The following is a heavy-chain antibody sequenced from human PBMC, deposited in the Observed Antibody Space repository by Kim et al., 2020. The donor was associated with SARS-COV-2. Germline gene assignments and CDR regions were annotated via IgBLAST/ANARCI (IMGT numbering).Heavy chain of an antibody. CDR2: INAGNGNT. CDR3: SRDFLHSGYEY. Sequence: ASVKVSCKASGYTFTNYAIQWVRQAPGQGLEWMGWINAGNGNTKYSQKFQGRATLTWDTSASTAYMELRALTSEDTAVYYCSRDFLHSGYEYWCQGSLVT. D-gene: IGHD5-12*01. J-gene: IGHJ4*02. V-gene: IGHV1-3*01. CDR1: GYTFTNYA.